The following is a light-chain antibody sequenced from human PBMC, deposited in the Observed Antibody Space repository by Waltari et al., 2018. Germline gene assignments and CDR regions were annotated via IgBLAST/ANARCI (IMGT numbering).Light chain of an antibody. CDR3: SAWDKDLVAVV. Sequence: QAGLIQPPSVSRALGQTATLTCAGNRNNVGNQGVAWLQQHQGHPPKLLSYRSDNRPSGISERFSASWSGNIASLTITGLQADDEADYYCSAWDKDLVAVVFGGGTKLTVL. J-gene: IGLJ3*02. CDR2: RSD. V-gene: IGLV10-54*04. CDR1: RNNVGNQG.